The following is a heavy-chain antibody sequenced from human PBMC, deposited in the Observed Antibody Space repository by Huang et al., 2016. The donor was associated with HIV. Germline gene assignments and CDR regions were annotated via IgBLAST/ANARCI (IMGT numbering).Heavy chain of an antibody. CDR2: IFYGGST. Sequence: QVQLQESGPGLVKPSETLSLTCAVSGDSISSQYWSWIRQPPGKGLEWIGSIFYGGSTTYNPSLKSRVTMSVDTSKNRFSLKLTSVTAADTAVYYCARESAASRYFDYWGLGTLVAVSS. CDR3: ARESAASRYFDY. V-gene: IGHV4-59*11. CDR1: GDSISSQY. J-gene: IGHJ4*02.